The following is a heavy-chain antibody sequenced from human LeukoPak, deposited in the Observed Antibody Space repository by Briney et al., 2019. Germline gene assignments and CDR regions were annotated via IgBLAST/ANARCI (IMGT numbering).Heavy chain of an antibody. CDR2: ISVNNADT. CDR3: ARVAGGYSYGYMFSD. J-gene: IGHJ4*02. CDR1: GYSFTNYG. Sequence: GASVKVSCKASGYSFTNYGISWVRQAPGQGLQWMGWISVNNADTNYAQNFQGRVTLTTDTSTGTAYMELRSLRSDDTAVYYCARVAGGYSYGYMFSDWGQGTLVTVSS. D-gene: IGHD5-18*01. V-gene: IGHV1-18*01.